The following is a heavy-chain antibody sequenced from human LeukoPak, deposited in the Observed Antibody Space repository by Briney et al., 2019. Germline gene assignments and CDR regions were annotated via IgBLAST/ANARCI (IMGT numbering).Heavy chain of an antibody. CDR3: ARDRTGTTIDY. Sequence: ASVKVSCKASGYTFTSYDINWVRQAPGQGLEWMGWISAYNGNTNYAQKLQGRVTMTTDTSTSTACMELRSLRSDDTAVYYCARDRTGTTIDYWGQGTLVTVSS. CDR1: GYTFTSYD. D-gene: IGHD1-7*01. CDR2: ISAYNGNT. V-gene: IGHV1-18*01. J-gene: IGHJ4*02.